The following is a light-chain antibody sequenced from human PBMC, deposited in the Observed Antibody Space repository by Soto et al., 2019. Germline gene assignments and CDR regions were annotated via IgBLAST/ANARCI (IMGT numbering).Light chain of an antibody. Sequence: EIVLTQSPATLSLSPGERATLSCRASQSISTYLAWYQQKPGQAPRLLIYDASNRATGIPARFSGSGSGTDFTLTISSLESEDFAVYYCQHRFNWPLTFGGGTKVEIK. V-gene: IGKV3-11*01. CDR1: QSISTY. J-gene: IGKJ4*01. CDR2: DAS. CDR3: QHRFNWPLT.